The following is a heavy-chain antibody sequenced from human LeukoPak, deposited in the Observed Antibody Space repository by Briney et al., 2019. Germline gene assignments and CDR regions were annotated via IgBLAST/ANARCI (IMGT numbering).Heavy chain of an antibody. Sequence: GGSLRLSCAASGFTFSSYSMNWVRQAPGKGPEWVSSISSSSSYIYYADSVKGRFTISRDNAKNSLYLQMNSLRAEDTAVYYCARYCSSTSCYLVGMDVWGQGTTVTVSS. V-gene: IGHV3-21*01. CDR1: GFTFSSYS. CDR2: ISSSSSYI. J-gene: IGHJ6*02. D-gene: IGHD2-2*01. CDR3: ARYCSSTSCYLVGMDV.